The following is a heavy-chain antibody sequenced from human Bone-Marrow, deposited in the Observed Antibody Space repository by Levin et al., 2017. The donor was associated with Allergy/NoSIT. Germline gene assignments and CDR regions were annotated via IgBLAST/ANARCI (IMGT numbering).Heavy chain of an antibody. CDR3: AKQGGSGWADAFDI. CDR1: GYSFSNYW. J-gene: IGHJ3*02. Sequence: GASVKVSCKGSGYSFSNYWIGWVRQMPGKGLEWMGIIYPGDSDTRYSPSFQGQVTISADKSINTAFLQWSSLKASDTAMYYCAKQGGSGWADAFDIWGQGTMVSVSS. D-gene: IGHD6-19*01. V-gene: IGHV5-51*01. CDR2: IYPGDSDT.